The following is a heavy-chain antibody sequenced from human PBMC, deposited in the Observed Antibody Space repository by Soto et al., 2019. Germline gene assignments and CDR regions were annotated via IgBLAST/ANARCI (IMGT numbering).Heavy chain of an antibody. J-gene: IGHJ5*02. D-gene: IGHD3-22*01. V-gene: IGHV4-34*01. CDR2: INHSGST. Sequence: SETLSLTCAVYGGSFSGYYWSWIRQPPGKGLEWIGEINHSGSTNYNPSLKSRFPISVDTSKNQFSLKLSSVTAADTAVYYCARGYYYDSSGYYFKYNWFDPWGQGTLVTVSS. CDR3: ARGYYYDSSGYYFKYNWFDP. CDR1: GGSFSGYY.